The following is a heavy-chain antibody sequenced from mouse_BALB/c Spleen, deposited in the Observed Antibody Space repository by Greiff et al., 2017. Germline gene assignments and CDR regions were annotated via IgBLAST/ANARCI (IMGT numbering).Heavy chain of an antibody. D-gene: IGHD2-4*01. Sequence: EVQLVESGGGLVKPGGSLKLSCAASGFTFSSYAMSWVRQSPEKRLEWVAEISSGGSYTYYPDTVTGRFTISRDNAKNTLYLEMSSLRSEDTAMYYCATGIYYDYAWFAYWGQGTLVTVSA. CDR1: GFTFSSYA. CDR3: ATGIYYDYAWFAY. V-gene: IGHV5-9-4*01. J-gene: IGHJ3*01. CDR2: ISSGGSYT.